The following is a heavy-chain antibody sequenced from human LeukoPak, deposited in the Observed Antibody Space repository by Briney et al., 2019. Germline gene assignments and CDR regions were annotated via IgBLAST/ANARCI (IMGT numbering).Heavy chain of an antibody. J-gene: IGHJ4*02. Sequence: GGSLRLSCAASGFTLSTYWMSWVRQAPGKGLEWVANIKQDGSEKYYVDSVKGRFTICRDNAKNSLYLQMNSLRAEDTAVYYCAREEGTYGGFDYWGQGTLVTVSS. CDR2: IKQDGSEK. D-gene: IGHD4-17*01. CDR3: AREEGTYGGFDY. CDR1: GFTLSTYW. V-gene: IGHV3-7*01.